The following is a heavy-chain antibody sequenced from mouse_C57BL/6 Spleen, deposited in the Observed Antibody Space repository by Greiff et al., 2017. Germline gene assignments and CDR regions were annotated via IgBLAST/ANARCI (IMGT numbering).Heavy chain of an antibody. Sequence: EVQLQQPGPELVKPGASVKISCKASGYSFTDYNMNWVKQSNGKSLEWIGVINPNYGTTSYNQKFKGKATLTVDQSSSTAYMQLNSLTSEDSAVYCGTRGGSLNYDWFAYWGQGTLVTVSA. CDR2: INPNYGTT. J-gene: IGHJ3*01. V-gene: IGHV1-39*01. D-gene: IGHD2-4*01. CDR3: TRGGSLNYDWFAY. CDR1: GYSFTDYN.